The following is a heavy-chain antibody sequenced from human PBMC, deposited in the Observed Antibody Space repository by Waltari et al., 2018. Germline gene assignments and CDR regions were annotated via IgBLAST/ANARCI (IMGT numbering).Heavy chain of an antibody. J-gene: IGHJ4*02. V-gene: IGHV3-64*04. CDR1: GFTFSAHA. D-gene: IGHD6-6*01. CDR3: AKSSLGWGSDF. CDR2: INDNGNEI. Sequence: QLVETGGGLVRPGGSLTLSCAASGFTFSAHAMQWVRQSPGKGLEWISTINDNGNEIFFAESLKDRFTVSRDNSNNTVSLHMTRLRPEDTALYYCAKSSLGWGSDFWGQGVLVSVSS.